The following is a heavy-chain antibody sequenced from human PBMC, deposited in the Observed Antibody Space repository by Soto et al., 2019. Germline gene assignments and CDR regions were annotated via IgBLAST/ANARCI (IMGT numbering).Heavy chain of an antibody. V-gene: IGHV1-18*01. CDR3: AREVSPFNYYDSSGSDDIDAFDI. CDR1: GYTFTSYG. Sequence: QVQLVQSGAEVKKPGASVKVSCKASGYTFTSYGISWVRQAPGQGLEWMGWMSAYNGNTNYAQKLQGRVTMTTDTSTSTAYMEMRSLRSDDTAVYSCAREVSPFNYYDSSGSDDIDAFDIWGQGTMVTVSS. D-gene: IGHD3-22*01. J-gene: IGHJ3*02. CDR2: MSAYNGNT.